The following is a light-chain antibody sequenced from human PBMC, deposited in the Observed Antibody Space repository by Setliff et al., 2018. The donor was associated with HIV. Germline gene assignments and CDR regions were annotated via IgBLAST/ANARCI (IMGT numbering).Light chain of an antibody. Sequence: QSVLTQPASVSGSPGQSVTISCTGTSSDVGAHNFVSWYQQHPGRAPKLMIYDVINRNSGVSIHFSGSKSGNAASLTISGLQAEDEADYYCSSYTTSGQFVFGSGTK. CDR1: SSDVGAHNF. CDR2: DVI. J-gene: IGLJ1*01. V-gene: IGLV2-14*03. CDR3: SSYTTSGQFV.